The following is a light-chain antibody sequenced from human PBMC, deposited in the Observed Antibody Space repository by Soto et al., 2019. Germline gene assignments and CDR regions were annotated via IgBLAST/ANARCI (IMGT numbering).Light chain of an antibody. CDR1: QSVSSSY. Sequence: EIVLTQSPGTLSLSPGERATLSCRASQSVSSSYLDWYQQKPGQAPRLLIYGASSRATGSPDRFSGSESGTDCTLTISRLEPEDFAVYYCQQYGSSPTTFGQGTKVEIK. V-gene: IGKV3-20*01. CDR2: GAS. J-gene: IGKJ1*01. CDR3: QQYGSSPTT.